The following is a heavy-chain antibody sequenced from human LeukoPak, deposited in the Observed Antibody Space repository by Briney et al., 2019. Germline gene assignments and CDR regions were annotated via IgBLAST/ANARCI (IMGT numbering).Heavy chain of an antibody. CDR3: ARYDQLETYLFDY. CDR2: VFYSGST. D-gene: IGHD1-1*01. V-gene: IGHV4-59*01. Sequence: SETLSLTCTISGGSISSYYWSWIRQPPGKGLEWIGYVFYSGSTNYNPSLKSRVTISVDTSKNQFSLKLSSVTAADTAMYYCARYDQLETYLFDYWGQGTLVTVSS. CDR1: GGSISSYY. J-gene: IGHJ4*02.